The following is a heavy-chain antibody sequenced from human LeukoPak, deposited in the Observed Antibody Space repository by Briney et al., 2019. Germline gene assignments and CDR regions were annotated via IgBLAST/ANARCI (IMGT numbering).Heavy chain of an antibody. CDR1: GFTFSSYA. J-gene: IGHJ4*02. Sequence: GGSLRLSCAASGFTFSSYAMSWVRQTPGEGLEWVANIKQDGSEKYYVDSVKGRFTISRDNAKNSLFLQMNSLRAEDTVVFYCARAVIVGGAGDYFDYWGQGTLVTVSS. CDR2: IKQDGSEK. D-gene: IGHD1-26*01. CDR3: ARAVIVGGAGDYFDY. V-gene: IGHV3-7*01.